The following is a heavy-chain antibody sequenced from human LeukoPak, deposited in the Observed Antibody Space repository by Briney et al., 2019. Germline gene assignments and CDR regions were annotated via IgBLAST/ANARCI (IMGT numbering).Heavy chain of an antibody. V-gene: IGHV3-30*18. CDR2: ISYDGSNK. CDR3: AQVGQLRARWYFDY. D-gene: IGHD6-6*01. J-gene: IGHJ4*02. CDR1: GFTFSSYG. Sequence: GGSLRLSCAASGFTFSSYGMHWVRQAPGKGLEWVAVISYDGSNKYYADSVKGRFTISRDNSKNTLCLQMNSLRAEDTAVYYCAQVGQLRARWYFDYWGQGTLVTVSS.